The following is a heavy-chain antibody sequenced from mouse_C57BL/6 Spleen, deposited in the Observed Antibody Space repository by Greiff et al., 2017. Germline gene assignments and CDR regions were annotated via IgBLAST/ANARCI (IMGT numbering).Heavy chain of an antibody. CDR2: ISYDGSN. V-gene: IGHV3-6*01. J-gene: IGHJ3*01. CDR3: ARHGSRGFAY. CDR1: GYSITSGYY. Sequence: DVKLQESGPGLVKPSQSLSLTCSVTGYSITSGYYWNWIRQFPGNKLEWMGYISYDGSNNYNPSLKNRISITRDTSKNQFFLKLNSVTTEDTATYYCARHGSRGFAYWGQGTLVTVSA. D-gene: IGHD1-1*01.